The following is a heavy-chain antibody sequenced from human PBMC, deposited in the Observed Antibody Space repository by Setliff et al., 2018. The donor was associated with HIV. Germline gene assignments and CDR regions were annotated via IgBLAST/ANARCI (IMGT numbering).Heavy chain of an antibody. CDR2: IYSTGST. CDR1: GASITSHY. Sequence: SETLSLTCTVSGASITSHYWSWIRQSPGRELGWIGYIYSTGSTNYNPSLQSRVSISMDASKNKFSLRVTSVTSADTAVYYCAKGAGFYGDYTFDYWGQGNLVTVSS. V-gene: IGHV4-59*11. D-gene: IGHD4-17*01. J-gene: IGHJ4*02. CDR3: AKGAGFYGDYTFDY.